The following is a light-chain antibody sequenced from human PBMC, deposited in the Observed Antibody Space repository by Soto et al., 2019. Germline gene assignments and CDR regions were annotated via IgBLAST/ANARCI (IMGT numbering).Light chain of an antibody. Sequence: DIVMTQSPDTLSVSPGERATLSCRASQSVSSNLAWYQQKPGQAPRRLIYGASTSATGIPARFSGSGSGTEFTLTVSSLQAEDFAVYYCHQYNNGPPWTFGPRTKVDIK. CDR2: GAS. J-gene: IGKJ3*01. CDR1: QSVSSN. CDR3: HQYNNGPPWT. V-gene: IGKV3-15*01.